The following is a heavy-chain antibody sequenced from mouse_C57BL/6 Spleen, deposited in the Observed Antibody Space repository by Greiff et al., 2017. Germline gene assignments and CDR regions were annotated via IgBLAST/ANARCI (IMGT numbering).Heavy chain of an antibody. Sequence: QVQLQQPGAELVKPGASVKLSCKASGYTFTSYWMHWVKQRPGQGLEWIGMIPPNSGSTNYNEKFKSKATLTVDKSSSTAYMQLSSLTSEDSAVYYCARYDYDVEAWFAYWGQGTLVTVSA. CDR2: IPPNSGST. V-gene: IGHV1-64*01. CDR3: ARYDYDVEAWFAY. CDR1: GYTFTSYW. D-gene: IGHD2-4*01. J-gene: IGHJ3*01.